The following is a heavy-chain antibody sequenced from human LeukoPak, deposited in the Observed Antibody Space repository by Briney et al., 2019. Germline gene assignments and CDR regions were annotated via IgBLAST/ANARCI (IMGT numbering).Heavy chain of an antibody. V-gene: IGHV3-48*04. D-gene: IGHD6-25*01. CDR1: GFTFISYY. Sequence: GGSLRLSCAASGFTFISYYRNWFRRAPGRGLEWVSEIISSSSTIYYADSVKGRFTISRDNAKNSLYLQMNSLRAEDTAVYYCAGSSVRRNYYYYYMDVWGKGTTVTVSS. J-gene: IGHJ6*03. CDR3: AGSSVRRNYYYYYMDV. CDR2: IISSSSTI.